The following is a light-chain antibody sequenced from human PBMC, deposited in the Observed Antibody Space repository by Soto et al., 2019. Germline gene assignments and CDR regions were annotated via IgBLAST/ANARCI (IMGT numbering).Light chain of an antibody. V-gene: IGKV1-5*01. Sequence: DIQITQPPSTLSASVPDKITITFRASESISRWLAWYQQKPGKAHKLLIYDASSLESGVTSRFSGSGSGTEFTLTISSLQPDDFATYYCQQYNSYWTFGQGTKVDIK. J-gene: IGKJ1*01. CDR2: DAS. CDR3: QQYNSYWT. CDR1: ESISRW.